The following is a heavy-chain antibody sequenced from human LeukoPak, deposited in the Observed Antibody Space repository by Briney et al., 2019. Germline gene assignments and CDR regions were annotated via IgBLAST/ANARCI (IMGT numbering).Heavy chain of an antibody. CDR3: AKKRGETGDYFDY. CDR2: ISAAGDDT. Sequence: PGGSLRLSCVGSGFIFSNYAMNWVRQAPGKGLEWVSTISAAGDDTYHADSVKGRFTISRDNSKNKLFMQMNSLRAEDTAVYYCAKKRGETGDYFDYWGQGTLVTVSS. CDR1: GFIFSNYA. V-gene: IGHV3-23*01. D-gene: IGHD7-27*01. J-gene: IGHJ4*02.